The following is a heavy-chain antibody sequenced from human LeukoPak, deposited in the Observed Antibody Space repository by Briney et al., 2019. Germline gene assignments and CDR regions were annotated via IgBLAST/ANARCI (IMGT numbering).Heavy chain of an antibody. J-gene: IGHJ4*02. Sequence: PGGSLRLSCAASGFTFSSYEMNWVLQAPGKGLEWVSYISSSSSTIYYADSVKGRFTISRDNAKNSLYLQMNSLRAEDTAVYYCARVPAVAGGYWGQGTLVTVSS. D-gene: IGHD6-19*01. V-gene: IGHV3-48*03. CDR1: GFTFSSYE. CDR3: ARVPAVAGGY. CDR2: ISSSSSTI.